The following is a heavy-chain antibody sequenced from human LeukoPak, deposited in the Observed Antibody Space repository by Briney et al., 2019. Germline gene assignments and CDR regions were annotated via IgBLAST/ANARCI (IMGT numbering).Heavy chain of an antibody. D-gene: IGHD6-13*01. CDR3: ASSIAAAGIGQNTFDI. V-gene: IGHV5-10-1*01. J-gene: IGHJ3*02. Sequence: GESLRISCKGSGYSFSTYRISWVRRMPGKGLEWMGKIDPSDFYTDYSPSFQGHVTISADTSINTAFLEWSSLKTSDTAIYYCASSIAAAGIGQNTFDIWGQGTVVAVSS. CDR2: IDPSDFYT. CDR1: GYSFSTYR.